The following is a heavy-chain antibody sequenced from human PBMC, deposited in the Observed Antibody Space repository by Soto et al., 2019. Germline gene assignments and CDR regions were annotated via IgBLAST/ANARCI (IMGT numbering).Heavy chain of an antibody. CDR1: GYSFTIYW. CDR2: IDPSDSYT. D-gene: IGHD5-18*01. J-gene: IGHJ3*02. V-gene: IGHV5-10-1*01. Sequence: VESLKISWKGSGYSFTIYWISWVRQMPGKGLEWMGRIDPSDSYTNYSPSFQGHVTISADKSTSTAYLQWRRLKATDPAMYYCASTVDTAMVGGGGENAFDSWGKGTMVTVSS. CDR3: ASTVDTAMVGGGGENAFDS.